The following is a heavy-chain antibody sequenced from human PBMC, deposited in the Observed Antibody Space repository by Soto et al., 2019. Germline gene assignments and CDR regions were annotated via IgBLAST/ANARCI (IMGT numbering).Heavy chain of an antibody. V-gene: IGHV3-23*01. D-gene: IGHD3-3*01. Sequence: EVQLLESGGGLIQPGGSLRLSCAASRFTIGSYGMGWVRQAPGKGLEWVSTITGGNTYYAASVKGRFTISRDNYKNTLYLQMGSLRAEDTALYYCVKDKERGGYDSDFDSWGQGTLVTVSS. CDR2: ITGGNT. J-gene: IGHJ4*02. CDR3: VKDKERGGYDSDFDS. CDR1: RFTIGSYG.